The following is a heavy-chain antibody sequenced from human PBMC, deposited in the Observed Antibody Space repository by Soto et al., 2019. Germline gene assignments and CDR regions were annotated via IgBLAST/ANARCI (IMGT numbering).Heavy chain of an antibody. J-gene: IGHJ6*02. CDR3: ARDRSSSSPYYYYGIDV. Sequence: QVQLVESGGGVVQPGRSLRLSCAASGFTFSSYGMHWVRQAPGKGLEWVAVIWYDGSNKYYADSVKGRFTISRDNSKNTLYLQMNSLRAEDTAVYYCARDRSSSSPYYYYGIDVWGQGTTVTVSS. CDR2: IWYDGSNK. V-gene: IGHV3-33*01. CDR1: GFTFSSYG. D-gene: IGHD6-13*01.